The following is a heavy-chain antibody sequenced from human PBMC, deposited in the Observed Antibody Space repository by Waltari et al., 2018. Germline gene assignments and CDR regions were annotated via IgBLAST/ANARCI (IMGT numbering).Heavy chain of an antibody. CDR3: ARVLTYYDFWSGYPFIHLYFDY. CDR1: GGSFSGYY. CDR2: INHSGST. J-gene: IGHJ4*02. Sequence: QVQLQQWGAGLLKPSETLSLTCAVYGGSFSGYYWSWIRQPPGKGLEWIGEINHSGSTNYNPSLKSRVTISVDTSKNQFSLKLSSVTAADTAVYYCARVLTYYDFWSGYPFIHLYFDYWGQGTLVTVSS. V-gene: IGHV4-34*01. D-gene: IGHD3-3*01.